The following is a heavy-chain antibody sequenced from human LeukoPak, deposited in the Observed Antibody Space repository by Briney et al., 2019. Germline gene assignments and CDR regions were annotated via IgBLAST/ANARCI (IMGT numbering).Heavy chain of an antibody. Sequence: TGGSLRLSCAAPGFTFSSYGMHWVRQAPGKGLEWVAVISYDGSNKYYADSVKGRFTISRDNSKNTLYLQMNSLRAEDTAVYYCARGPGGATFEYYYYGMDVWGQGTTVTVSS. D-gene: IGHD1-26*01. CDR1: GFTFSSYG. CDR2: ISYDGSNK. V-gene: IGHV3-33*05. J-gene: IGHJ6*02. CDR3: ARGPGGATFEYYYYGMDV.